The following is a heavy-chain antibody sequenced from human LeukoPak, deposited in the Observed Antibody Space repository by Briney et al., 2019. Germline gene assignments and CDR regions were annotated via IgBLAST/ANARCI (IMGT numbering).Heavy chain of an antibody. CDR3: ARGSPYYYYMDV. D-gene: IGHD3-10*01. Sequence: GSLRLSCAASGFTVSSNYMSWVRQAPGKGLEWIGSIYHSGSTYYNPSLKSRVTISVDTSKNQFSLKLSSVTAADTAVYYCARGSPYYYYMDVWGKGTTVTVSS. J-gene: IGHJ6*03. CDR2: IYHSGST. V-gene: IGHV4-38-2*01. CDR1: GFTVSSNY.